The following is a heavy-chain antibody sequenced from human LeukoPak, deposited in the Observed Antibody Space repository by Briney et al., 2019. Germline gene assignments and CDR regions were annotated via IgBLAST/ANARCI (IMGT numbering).Heavy chain of an antibody. D-gene: IGHD1-26*01. J-gene: IGHJ6*03. CDR2: IIPVFGTA. V-gene: IGHV1-69*13. CDR1: GGTFSSYA. CDR3: ARGLKTPWEPQRKIYYYYYMDV. Sequence: SVKVSCKASGGTFSSYAISWVRQAPGQGLEWMGEIIPVFGTANYAQKFRGRVTITADESTSTAYMELSSLRSEDTAVYYCARGLKTPWEPQRKIYYYYYMDVWGKGTTVTVFS.